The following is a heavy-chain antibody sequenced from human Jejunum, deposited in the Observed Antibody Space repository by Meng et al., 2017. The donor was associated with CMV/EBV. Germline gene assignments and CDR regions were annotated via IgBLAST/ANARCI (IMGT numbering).Heavy chain of an antibody. V-gene: IGHV1-18*01. J-gene: IGHJ5*02. Sequence: FTNYGISWVQQAPGQGLEWVGWISGYNDNTHYAQKLQGRVTMTTDTSTSTAHMELRSLRSDDTAVYYCARLRMSANCTITSCYFAWDPWGQGTLVTVSS. CDR3: ARLRMSANCTITSCYFAWDP. CDR2: ISGYNDNT. CDR1: FTNYG. D-gene: IGHD2-2*01.